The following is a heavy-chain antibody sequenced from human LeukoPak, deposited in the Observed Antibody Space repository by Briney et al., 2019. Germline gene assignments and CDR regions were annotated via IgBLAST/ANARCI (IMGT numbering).Heavy chain of an antibody. CDR1: GYTFTGYE. CDR3: ARGDSSSPFDY. J-gene: IGHJ4*02. CDR2: INPNSGGT. V-gene: IGHV1-2*02. D-gene: IGHD6-6*01. Sequence: ASVKVSCKASGYTFTGYEMHWVRQPPGQGLKWMGWINPNSGGTNYAQKFQGRVTMTRDTSISTAYMELSRLRSDDTAVYYCARGDSSSPFDYWGQGTLVTVSS.